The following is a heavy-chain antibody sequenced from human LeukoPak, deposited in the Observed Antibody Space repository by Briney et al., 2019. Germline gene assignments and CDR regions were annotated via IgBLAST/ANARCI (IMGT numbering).Heavy chain of an antibody. CDR2: ISYDGSNK. Sequence: PGRSLRLSCAASGFTFSSYAMHWVRQAPGKGLEWVAVISYDGSNKYYADSVKGRFTISRDNSKNTLYLQMNSLRAEDTAVYYCARPQWELGIGALDIWGQGTMVTVSS. D-gene: IGHD1-26*01. CDR1: GFTFSSYA. J-gene: IGHJ3*02. V-gene: IGHV3-30-3*01. CDR3: ARPQWELGIGALDI.